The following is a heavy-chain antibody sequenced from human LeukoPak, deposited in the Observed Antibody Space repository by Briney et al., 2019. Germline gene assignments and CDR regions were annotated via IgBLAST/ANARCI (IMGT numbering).Heavy chain of an antibody. Sequence: SETLSLTCAFYGGSFSGYYWSWIREPPGKGLEWIGEINHSGSTNYNPSLKSRVTISVDTSKNQFSLKLSSVTAAATAVYYCTRHLDYYGSGSYEYWGQGTLVTVSS. J-gene: IGHJ4*02. D-gene: IGHD3-10*01. CDR2: INHSGST. V-gene: IGHV4-34*01. CDR3: TRHLDYYGSGSYEY. CDR1: GGSFSGYY.